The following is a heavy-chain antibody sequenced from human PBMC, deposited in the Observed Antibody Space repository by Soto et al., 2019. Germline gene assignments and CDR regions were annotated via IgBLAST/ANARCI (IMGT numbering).Heavy chain of an antibody. D-gene: IGHD6-19*01. CDR3: ARAVGDPLYYLDY. CDR2: TDYSGNT. V-gene: IGHV4-59*08. Sequence: QVQLQESGPGLVRPSETLSLTCTVSSDSICSYYWIWIRQSPGKGLEWIGYTDYSGNTNYNPSLKSRVTISGDTSKNQFSLRLSSVTAADTAVYYCARAVGDPLYYLDYWGQGTLVTVSS. CDR1: SDSICSYY. J-gene: IGHJ4*02.